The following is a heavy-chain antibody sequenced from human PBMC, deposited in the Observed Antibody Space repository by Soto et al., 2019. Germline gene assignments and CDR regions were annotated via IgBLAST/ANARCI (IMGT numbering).Heavy chain of an antibody. CDR1: GGSISSSSYY. D-gene: IGHD2-2*01. J-gene: IGHJ4*02. Sequence: QLQLQESGPGLVKPSETLSLTCTVSGGSISSSSYYWGWIRQPPGKGLEWIGSIYYSGSTYYNPSLKSRVTISVDTSKNQFSLKLSSVTAADTAVYYCARQPLGYCSSTSCPYYFDYWGQGTLVTVSS. V-gene: IGHV4-39*01. CDR3: ARQPLGYCSSTSCPYYFDY. CDR2: IYYSGST.